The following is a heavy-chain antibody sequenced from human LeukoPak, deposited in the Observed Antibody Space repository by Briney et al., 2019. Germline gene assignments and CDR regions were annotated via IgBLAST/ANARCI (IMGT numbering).Heavy chain of an antibody. Sequence: GGSLRLSCVASGSNFRTYGMHWVRQAPGKGLEWVAVIWYDGSQKYYADSVRGRFTISRDYSKNTLYLQMDSLRAEDTAVYYCAKDRDVGYFDYWGQGTLVTVS. J-gene: IGHJ4*02. CDR3: AKDRDVGYFDY. CDR1: GSNFRTYG. V-gene: IGHV3-33*06. CDR2: IWYDGSQK.